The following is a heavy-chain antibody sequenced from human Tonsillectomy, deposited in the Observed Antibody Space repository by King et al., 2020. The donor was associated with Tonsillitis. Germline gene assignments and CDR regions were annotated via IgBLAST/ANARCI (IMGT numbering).Heavy chain of an antibody. CDR1: GFTFSSYA. J-gene: IGHJ2*01. V-gene: IGHV3-23*04. D-gene: IGHD3-3*01. CDR2: ISGSGGST. CDR3: AKGGRRDFWSGYYIDEGYWYFDL. Sequence: VQLVESGGGLVQPGGSLRLSCAASGFTFSSYAISWVRQAPGKGLEWVSAISGSGGSTYYADSVKGRFTISRDNSKNTLYLQMNSLRAEDTAVYYCAKGGRRDFWSGYYIDEGYWYFDLWGRGTLVTVSS.